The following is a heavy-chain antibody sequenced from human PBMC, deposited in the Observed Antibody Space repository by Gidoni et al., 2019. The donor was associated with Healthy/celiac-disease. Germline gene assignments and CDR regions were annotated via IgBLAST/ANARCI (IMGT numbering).Heavy chain of an antibody. J-gene: IGHJ6*02. CDR3: AKGADSSGWYSYYYGMDV. CDR2: ISGSGGST. D-gene: IGHD6-19*01. V-gene: IGHV3-23*01. Sequence: EVQLLASGGGLVQPGGSLRLSCAASGFTFSSYAMSWVRQAPGKGLEWVSAISGSGGSTYYADSVKGRFTISRDNSKNTLYLQMNSLRAEDTAVYYCAKGADSSGWYSYYYGMDVWGQGTTVTVSS. CDR1: GFTFSSYA.